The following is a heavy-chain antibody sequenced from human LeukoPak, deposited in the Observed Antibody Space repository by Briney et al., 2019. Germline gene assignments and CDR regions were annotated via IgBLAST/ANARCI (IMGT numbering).Heavy chain of an antibody. CDR3: ARGTYYDFWSGYYSGIDPYNWFDP. V-gene: IGHV4-59*01. D-gene: IGHD3-3*01. Sequence: SETLSLTCTVSGGSISNYYWSWVRQPPGKGLEWIGYIYYSGSTKYNSSLKSRVTISVDTSKNQFSLKLSSVTAADTAVYYCARGTYYDFWSGYYSGIDPYNWFDPWGQGTLVTVSS. CDR2: IYYSGST. J-gene: IGHJ5*02. CDR1: GGSISNYY.